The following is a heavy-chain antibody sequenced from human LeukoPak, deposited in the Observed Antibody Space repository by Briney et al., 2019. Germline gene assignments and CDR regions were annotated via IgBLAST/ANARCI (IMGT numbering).Heavy chain of an antibody. V-gene: IGHV1-18*01. CDR3: ARVGIAVAGISYFDY. CDR2: ISAYNGNT. Sequence: GASVKVSCKASGYTFTSYGISWVRQAPGQGLEWMGWISAYNGNTNYARKLQGKVTMTTDTSTSTAYMELRSLRSDDTAVYYCARVGIAVAGISYFDYWGQGTLVTVSS. CDR1: GYTFTSYG. J-gene: IGHJ4*02. D-gene: IGHD6-19*01.